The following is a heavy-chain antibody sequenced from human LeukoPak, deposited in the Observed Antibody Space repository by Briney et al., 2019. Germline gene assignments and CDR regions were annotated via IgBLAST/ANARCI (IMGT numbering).Heavy chain of an antibody. V-gene: IGHV3-48*01. CDR3: AREGCSGGSCYLDYYYGTDV. J-gene: IGHJ6*02. D-gene: IGHD2-15*01. Sequence: GGSLRLSCAASGFTFSSYSMNWVRQAPGKGLEWVSYISSSSSTIYYADSVKGRFTISRDNAKNSLYLQMNSLRAEDTAVYYCAREGCSGGSCYLDYYYGTDVWGQGTTVTVSS. CDR2: ISSSSSTI. CDR1: GFTFSSYS.